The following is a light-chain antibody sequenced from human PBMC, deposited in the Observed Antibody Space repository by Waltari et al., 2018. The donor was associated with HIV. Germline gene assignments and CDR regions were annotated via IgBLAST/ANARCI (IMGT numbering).Light chain of an antibody. Sequence: SYVLTQPPSVPVAPGQTARITCGGHDIGSQSVQGYQQKPGQAPVLVVDDDRDRPSGIPERFSGSNFGSTATLTISRVEAGDEADYYCQVWHRDSEHYVFGTGTKVTVL. J-gene: IGLJ1*01. CDR1: DIGSQS. CDR2: DDR. CDR3: QVWHRDSEHYV. V-gene: IGLV3-21*02.